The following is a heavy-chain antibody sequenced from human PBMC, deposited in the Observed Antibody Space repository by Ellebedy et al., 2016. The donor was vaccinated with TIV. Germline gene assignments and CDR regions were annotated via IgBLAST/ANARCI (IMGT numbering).Heavy chain of an antibody. Sequence: GGSLRLSCAASGFTFSSYGMHWVRQAPGKGLEWVAVIWYDGSNKYYADSVKGRFTISRANSKNTLYLQMNSLRAEDTAVYYCARGPSDGSWYRKRSSVGEYYFDYWGQGTLVTVSS. CDR1: GFTFSSYG. V-gene: IGHV3-33*01. CDR3: ARGPSDGSWYRKRSSVGEYYFDY. CDR2: IWYDGSNK. D-gene: IGHD6-13*01. J-gene: IGHJ4*02.